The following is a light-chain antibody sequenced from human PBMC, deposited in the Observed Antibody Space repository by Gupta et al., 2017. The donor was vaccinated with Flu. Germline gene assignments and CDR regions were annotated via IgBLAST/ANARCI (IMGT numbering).Light chain of an antibody. V-gene: IGKV2-30*01. CDR2: DAS. CDR1: QSRISNDGNIY. J-gene: IGKJ1*01. Sequence: SASSSSQSRISNDGNIYLHWFQQRPGKSPSRLIYDASNLQSGVSDRFSGSGSGTDFTLKISRVEAEDVGVYYCLQRYRSPWAFGQGTKVEIK. CDR3: LQRYRSPWA.